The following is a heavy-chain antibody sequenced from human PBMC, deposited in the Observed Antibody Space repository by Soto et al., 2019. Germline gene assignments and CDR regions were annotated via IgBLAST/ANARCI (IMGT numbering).Heavy chain of an antibody. CDR1: GFTFSSYS. V-gene: IGHV3-21*01. CDR2: ISSSSSYI. Sequence: EVQLVESGGGLVKPGGSLRLSCAASGFTFSSYSMNWVRQAPGKGLEWVSSISSSSSYIYYADSVKGRFTISRDNAKNPLYLQMNSLRAEDAAVYYCARLTSYDSSGYDCYWGQGTLVTVSS. J-gene: IGHJ4*02. D-gene: IGHD3-22*01. CDR3: ARLTSYDSSGYDCY.